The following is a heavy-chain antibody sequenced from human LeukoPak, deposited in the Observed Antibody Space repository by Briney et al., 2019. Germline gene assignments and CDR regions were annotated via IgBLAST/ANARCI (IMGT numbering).Heavy chain of an antibody. J-gene: IGHJ4*02. CDR2: ISASGAST. Sequence: GGSLRLSCAASGFTFSTHAMGWVRQAPGKGLEWVSGISASGASTYSADSVKGRFTIPRDNSKNTLYLQLKSLRAEDTAAYYCARHCYASQSPFDCWGQGTLVTVSS. V-gene: IGHV3-23*01. D-gene: IGHD2-2*01. CDR3: ARHCYASQSPFDC. CDR1: GFTFSTHA.